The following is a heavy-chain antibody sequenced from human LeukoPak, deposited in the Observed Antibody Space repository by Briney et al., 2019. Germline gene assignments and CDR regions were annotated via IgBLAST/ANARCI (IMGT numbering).Heavy chain of an antibody. CDR1: GGSISSSNW. J-gene: IGHJ5*02. V-gene: IGHV4-4*02. CDR3: ARLTIFGVVTPENWFDP. CDR2: IYHSGST. D-gene: IGHD3-3*01. Sequence: SEALSLTCAVSGGSISSSNWWSWVRQPPGKGLEWIGEIYHSGSTNYNPSLKSRVTISVDKSKNQFSLKLSSVTAADTAVYYCARLTIFGVVTPENWFDPWGQGTLVTVSS.